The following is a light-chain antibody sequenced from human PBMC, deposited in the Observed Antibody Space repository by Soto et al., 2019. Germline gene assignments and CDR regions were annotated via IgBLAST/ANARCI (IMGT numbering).Light chain of an antibody. CDR1: QSIRSNN. J-gene: IGKJ3*01. CDR3: QQYGDSPL. Sequence: EIVLTQSPGTLSLSPGESATLSCRASQSIRSNNLAWYQQKPGQAPRLLIYGAFSRATVIPDRFSGSGSGTDFTLTISRLEPEDFAVYYCQQYGDSPLLGPGTKVDIK. CDR2: GAF. V-gene: IGKV3-20*01.